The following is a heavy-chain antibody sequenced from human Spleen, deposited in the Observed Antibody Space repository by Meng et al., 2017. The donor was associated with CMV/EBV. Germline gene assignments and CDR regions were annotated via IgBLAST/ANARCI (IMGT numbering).Heavy chain of an antibody. CDR1: GFTFSSYA. Sequence: LSLTCAASGFTFSSYAMSWVRQAPGKGLEWVSAISGSGGSTYYTDSVKGRFTISRDNSKNTLYLEMNSLRVEDTAVYYCAKVAGSFPYDAFDMWGQGTMVTVSS. V-gene: IGHV3-23*01. J-gene: IGHJ3*02. CDR2: ISGSGGST. CDR3: AKVAGSFPYDAFDM. D-gene: IGHD3-10*01.